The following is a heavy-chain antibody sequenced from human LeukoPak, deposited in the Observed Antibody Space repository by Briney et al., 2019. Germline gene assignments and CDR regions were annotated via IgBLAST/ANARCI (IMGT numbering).Heavy chain of an antibody. D-gene: IGHD5-24*01. CDR1: GDTVSSNSAA. CDR3: ARGNRWLQLIGAFDI. Sequence: SQTLSLTCALSGDTVSSNSAAWNWIRQSPSRGLEWLVRTYYRSKWYNDYAVSVKIRITINPDTSKNQFSLQLNSVTPEDTAVYYCARGNRWLQLIGAFDIWGQGTMVTVSS. V-gene: IGHV6-1*01. CDR2: TYYRSKWYN. J-gene: IGHJ3*02.